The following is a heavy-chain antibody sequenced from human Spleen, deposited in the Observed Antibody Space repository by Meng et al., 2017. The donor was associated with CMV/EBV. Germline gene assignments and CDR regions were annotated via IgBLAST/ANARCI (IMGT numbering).Heavy chain of an antibody. CDR2: ISTYNGNT. CDR1: GYSFTSYG. Sequence: ASVKVSCKASGYSFTSYGISWVRQAPGQGLEWMGWISTYNGNTNYAQRLQGRVTMTTDTSTSTAYMELRSLRSDDTAVYYCGRDCSSNSRWFDPWGQGTLVTVSS. V-gene: IGHV1-18*01. J-gene: IGHJ5*02. D-gene: IGHD2-2*01. CDR3: GRDCSSNSRWFDP.